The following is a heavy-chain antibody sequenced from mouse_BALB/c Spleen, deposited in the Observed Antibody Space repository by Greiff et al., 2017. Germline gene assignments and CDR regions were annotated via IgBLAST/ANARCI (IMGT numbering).Heavy chain of an antibody. CDR3: ASRDYYGSIDY. D-gene: IGHD1-1*01. V-gene: IGHV5-9-4*01. Sequence: EVMLVESGGGLVKPGGSLKLSCAASGFTFSSYAMSWVRQSPEKRLEWVAEISSGGSYTYYPDTVTGRFTISRDNAKNTLYLEMSSLRSEDTAMYYCASRDYYGSIDYWGQGTTLTVSS. J-gene: IGHJ2*01. CDR1: GFTFSSYA. CDR2: ISSGGSYT.